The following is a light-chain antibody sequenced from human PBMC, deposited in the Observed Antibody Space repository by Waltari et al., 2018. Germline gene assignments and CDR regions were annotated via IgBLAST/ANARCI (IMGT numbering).Light chain of an antibody. Sequence: QSAPTQPASVSGSPGQSITISCTGTNSDVGRYNLVSWYQQHPDKAPKLIIYDVTERPSWVSDRLFGSKSGNTASLTISGLQAEDEADYYCCSYAGSFTWVFGGGTKLTVL. CDR3: CSYAGSFTWV. J-gene: IGLJ3*02. V-gene: IGLV2-23*02. CDR1: NSDVGRYNL. CDR2: DVT.